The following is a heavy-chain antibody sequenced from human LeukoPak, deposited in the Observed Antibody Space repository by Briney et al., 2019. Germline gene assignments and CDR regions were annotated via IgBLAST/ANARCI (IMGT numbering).Heavy chain of an antibody. V-gene: IGHV1-18*01. CDR1: GGTFSSYA. Sequence: ASVKVSCKASGGTFSSYAISWVRQAPGQGLEWMGWISAYNGNTNYAQKLQGRVTMTTDTSTSTAYMELRSLRSDDTAVYYCARDSIAVAGKDYYYYGMDVWGQGTTVTVSS. J-gene: IGHJ6*02. CDR3: ARDSIAVAGKDYYYYGMDV. D-gene: IGHD6-19*01. CDR2: ISAYNGNT.